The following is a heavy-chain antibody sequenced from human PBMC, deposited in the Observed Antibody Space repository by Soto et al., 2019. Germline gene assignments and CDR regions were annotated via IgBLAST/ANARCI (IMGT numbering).Heavy chain of an antibody. J-gene: IGHJ6*02. Sequence: GGSLRLSCAASGFTFSSYWMSWVRQAPGKGLEWVANIKQDGSEKYYVDSVKGRFTISRDNAKNSLYLQMNSLRAEDTAVYYCARDGKDWLLGGMDVWGQGTTVTVSS. CDR2: IKQDGSEK. CDR1: GFTFSSYW. V-gene: IGHV3-7*05. CDR3: ARDGKDWLLGGMDV. D-gene: IGHD3-9*01.